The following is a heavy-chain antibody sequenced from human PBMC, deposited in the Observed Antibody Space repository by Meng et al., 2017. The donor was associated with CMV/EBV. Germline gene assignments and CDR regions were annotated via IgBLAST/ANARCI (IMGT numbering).Heavy chain of an antibody. Sequence: GGSLRLSCAASGFTFSSYWMHWVRQAPGKGLVWVSRINSDGSSTSYADSVKGRFTTSRDNAKNTLYLQMNSLRAEDTAVYYCARDRVATTSYYYYGMDVWGQGTTVTVSS. CDR2: INSDGSST. V-gene: IGHV3-74*01. J-gene: IGHJ6*02. CDR1: GFTFSSYW. D-gene: IGHD5-24*01. CDR3: ARDRVATTSYYYYGMDV.